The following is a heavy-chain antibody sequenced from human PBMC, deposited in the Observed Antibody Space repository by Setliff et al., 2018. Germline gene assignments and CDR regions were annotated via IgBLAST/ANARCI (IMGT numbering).Heavy chain of an antibody. Sequence: PSETLSLTCTVSGGSVSSSSYYWGWIRQPPGKGLEWIGTIYYSGTTYYSPSLKSRVTISVDTSKNQFSLKLTSVTAADTAVYYCARARYSSGWYGGGGAFYYMDAWGKGTTVTVSS. CDR3: ARARYSSGWYGGGGAFYYMDA. V-gene: IGHV4-39*01. J-gene: IGHJ6*03. CDR1: GGSVSSSSYY. CDR2: IYYSGTT. D-gene: IGHD6-19*01.